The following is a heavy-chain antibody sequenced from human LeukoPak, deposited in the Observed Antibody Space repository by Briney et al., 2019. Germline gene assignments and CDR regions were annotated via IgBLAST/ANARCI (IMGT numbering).Heavy chain of an antibody. CDR3: ARELWQQPDH. CDR1: GFTFSSYG. J-gene: IGHJ5*02. Sequence: PGRSLRLSCAASGFTFSSYGMNWIRQAPGKGLEWVSYISERNDFLNYADSVKGRFTISRDNAKNSLYLQMNSLRVEDTAVYYCARELWQQPDHWGQGTLVTVSS. D-gene: IGHD6-13*01. CDR2: ISERNDFL. V-gene: IGHV3-21*05.